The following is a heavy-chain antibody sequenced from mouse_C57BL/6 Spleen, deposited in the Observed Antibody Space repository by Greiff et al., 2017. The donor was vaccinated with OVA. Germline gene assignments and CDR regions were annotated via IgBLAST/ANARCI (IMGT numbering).Heavy chain of an antibody. Sequence: QVQLKQPGTELVKPGASVKLSCKASGYNFTSYWMHWVKQRPGQGLEWIGNINPSNGGTNYNEKFKSKATLTVDTSSSTAYMQLSSLTSEDSAVYYCARVQLTGTVDYWGQGTSGTVSS. CDR1: GYNFTSYW. V-gene: IGHV1-53*01. J-gene: IGHJ4*01. D-gene: IGHD4-1*01. CDR3: ARVQLTGTVDY. CDR2: INPSNGGT.